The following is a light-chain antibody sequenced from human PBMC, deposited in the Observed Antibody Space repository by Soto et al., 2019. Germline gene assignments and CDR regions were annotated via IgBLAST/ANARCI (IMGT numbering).Light chain of an antibody. Sequence: QSALTQPASVSGSPGQSITISCTGTSSDFGGYDFVSWYQHHPGKAPRLMIYDVSHRPSGVSDRFSASKSGNTASLTISGLLAEDEADYYCSSYTSISTYVFGTGTKLTVL. J-gene: IGLJ1*01. CDR2: DVS. CDR3: SSYTSISTYV. V-gene: IGLV2-14*03. CDR1: SSDFGGYDF.